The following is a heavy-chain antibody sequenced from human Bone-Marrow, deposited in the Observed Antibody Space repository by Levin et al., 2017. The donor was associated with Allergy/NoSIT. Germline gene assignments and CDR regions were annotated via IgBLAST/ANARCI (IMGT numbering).Heavy chain of an antibody. D-gene: IGHD2-2*01. J-gene: IGHJ5*02. V-gene: IGHV3-15*01. CDR3: TTDFHCSSTSCPPST. Sequence: GESLKISCAASGLTFMNAWMSWVRQAPGKGLEWVGQIKSKTEGGTTAYAAPVKGRFAISRDDSESTLYLQMNSLKTEDTAVYYCTTDFHCSSTSCPPSTWGQGTLVTVSS. CDR1: GLTFMNAW. CDR2: IKSKTEGGTT.